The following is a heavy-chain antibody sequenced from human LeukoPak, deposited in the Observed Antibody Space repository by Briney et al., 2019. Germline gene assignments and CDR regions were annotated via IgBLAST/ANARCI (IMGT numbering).Heavy chain of an antibody. D-gene: IGHD2-2*01. J-gene: IGHJ6*04. Sequence: ASVNVSCMASGYTFTSYGISWVRQAPGQGLEWMGWISAYNGNTNYPQKLQGKVTMTTDTSTNTAHMELRSLRSDDTAVYYCASVSTSAASYYYYGMDVWGKGTTVTVSS. V-gene: IGHV1-18*04. CDR3: ASVSTSAASYYYYGMDV. CDR2: ISAYNGNT. CDR1: GYTFTSYG.